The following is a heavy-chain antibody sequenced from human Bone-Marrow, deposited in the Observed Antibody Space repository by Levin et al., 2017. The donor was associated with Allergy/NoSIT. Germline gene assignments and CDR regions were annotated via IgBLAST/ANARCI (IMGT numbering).Heavy chain of an antibody. CDR3: ASGKIYYYYGMDV. V-gene: IGHV1-46*01. J-gene: IGHJ6*02. CDR2: TNPSGRST. Sequence: ASVKVSCKTSGYTSTSYYMHWVRQSPGQGLEWMGMTNPSGRSTSYAQKFQGRVTMTRDTSTRTVYMELSSLRPEDTAVYYCASGKIYYYYGMDVWGQGTTVTVSS. CDR1: GYTSTSYY. D-gene: IGHD3-10*01.